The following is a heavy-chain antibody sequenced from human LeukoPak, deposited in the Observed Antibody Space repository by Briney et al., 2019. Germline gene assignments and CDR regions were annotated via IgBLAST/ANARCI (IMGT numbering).Heavy chain of an antibody. CDR2: IGARGSNI. V-gene: IGHV3-23*01. CDR1: GFTFRDYA. J-gene: IGHJ4*02. D-gene: IGHD3-16*01. Sequence: PGGSLRLSCEASGFTFRDYAMSWVRQAPGKGLEWVSAIGARGSNIYYADSVLGRFTVSRDTSKNTLYLQMNTLRAEATPISSSPNAPSGGGGYYFDYWGQGTLVTVSS. CDR3: PNAPSGGGGYYFDY.